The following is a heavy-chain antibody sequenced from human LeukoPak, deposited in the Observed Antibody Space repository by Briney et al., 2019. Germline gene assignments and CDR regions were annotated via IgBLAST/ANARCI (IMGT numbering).Heavy chain of an antibody. J-gene: IGHJ5*02. D-gene: IGHD1-26*01. V-gene: IGHV1-3*01. CDR3: ARDIKRSRARWENLGFDP. CDR1: GYTFTSYA. CDR2: INAGNGNT. Sequence: GASVKVSCKASGYTFTSYAMHWVRQAPGQRLEWMGWINAGNGNTKYSQEFQGRVTITRDTSASTAYMELRSLRSDDTAVYYCARDIKRSRARWENLGFDPWGQGTLVTVSS.